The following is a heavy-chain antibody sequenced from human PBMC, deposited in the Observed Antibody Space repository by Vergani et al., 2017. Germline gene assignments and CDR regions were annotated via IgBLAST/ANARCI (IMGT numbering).Heavy chain of an antibody. CDR1: GFTFDDYA. J-gene: IGHJ2*01. D-gene: IGHD6-13*01. V-gene: IGHV3-9*01. CDR3: AKCNSSWYSKYFDL. CDR2: ISWNSGSI. Sequence: EVQLVESGGGLVQPGRSLRLSCAASGFTFDDYAMHWVRQAPGKGLEWVSGISWNSGSIGYADSVKGRFTISRDNAKNSLYLQMNSLRAEDTALYYCAKCNSSWYSKYFDLWGRGTLVTVSS.